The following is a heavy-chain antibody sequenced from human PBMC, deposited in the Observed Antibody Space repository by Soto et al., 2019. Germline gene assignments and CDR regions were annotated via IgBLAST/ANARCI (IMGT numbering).Heavy chain of an antibody. Sequence: QAQLHESGPGLVKPSETLSLSCTVSGASVNSNYWSWIRQSPGKGLEWIGYIDHRGTTNYNPSLKTRAPISSDATKNQFSMRLSSVTAGETASYYVATGGGWLPDTWGQGTLVTVSS. D-gene: IGHD5-12*01. V-gene: IGHV4-59*02. CDR3: ATGGGWLPDT. J-gene: IGHJ4*02. CDR2: IDHRGTT. CDR1: GASVNSNY.